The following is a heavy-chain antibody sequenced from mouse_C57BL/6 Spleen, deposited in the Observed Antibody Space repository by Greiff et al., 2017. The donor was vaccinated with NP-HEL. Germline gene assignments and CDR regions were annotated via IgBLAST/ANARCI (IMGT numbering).Heavy chain of an antibody. Sequence: QVQLQQPGAELVKPGASVKLSCKASGYTFTSYWMHWVKQRPGRGLEWIGRIDPNSGGTKYNEKFKSKATLTVDKPSSTAYMQLSSLTSEDSAGDCCAMYFITAVVDRAWFAYWGQGTLVTVSA. CDR1: GYTFTSYW. J-gene: IGHJ3*01. CDR2: IDPNSGGT. D-gene: IGHD1-1*01. V-gene: IGHV1-72*01. CDR3: AMYFITAVVDRAWFAY.